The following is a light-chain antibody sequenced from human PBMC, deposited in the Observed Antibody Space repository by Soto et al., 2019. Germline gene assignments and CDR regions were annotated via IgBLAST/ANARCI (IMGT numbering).Light chain of an antibody. CDR2: DAS. Sequence: DIQMTQSPSTLSASVGDRVTITCRASQSISDSLAWYQQKPGKAPDLLISDASSLERGVPSRFSGSGSGTEFTLTISSMQPDDFATCYCQQYNGYSRTFGRGTKVEIK. V-gene: IGKV1-5*01. CDR3: QQYNGYSRT. CDR1: QSISDS. J-gene: IGKJ1*01.